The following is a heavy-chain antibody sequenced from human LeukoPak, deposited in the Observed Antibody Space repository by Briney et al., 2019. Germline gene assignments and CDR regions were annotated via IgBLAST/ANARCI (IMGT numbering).Heavy chain of an antibody. Sequence: GGSLRLSRAASGFTFSTYDMHWVRQAPGKGLEWVAVISYDATNKYYADSVKGRFTLSRDNSKNTLYLQTNTLRDEDTAVYYCAKASSNYFYYFEYWGQGTLVTVSS. D-gene: IGHD2/OR15-2a*01. CDR3: AKASSNYFYYFEY. J-gene: IGHJ4*02. CDR2: ISYDATNK. CDR1: GFTFSTYD. V-gene: IGHV3-30*18.